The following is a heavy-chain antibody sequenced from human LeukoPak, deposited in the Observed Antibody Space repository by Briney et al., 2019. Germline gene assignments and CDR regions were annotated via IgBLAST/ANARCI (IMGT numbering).Heavy chain of an antibody. CDR1: GFTLSSYE. J-gene: IGHJ4*02. Sequence: GGSLRLSCAASGFTLSSYEVNWVRQAPGKGLEWVSYISSSGSTKYYADSVKGRFTIARDNAEDSLYLQMNSLRAEDTAVYYCARRYCSSTSCTLDYWGQGALVTVSS. V-gene: IGHV3-48*03. D-gene: IGHD2-2*01. CDR2: ISSSGSTK. CDR3: ARRYCSSTSCTLDY.